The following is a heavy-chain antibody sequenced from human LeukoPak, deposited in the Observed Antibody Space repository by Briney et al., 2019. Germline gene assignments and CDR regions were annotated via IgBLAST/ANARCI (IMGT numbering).Heavy chain of an antibody. V-gene: IGHV4-39*07. CDR3: AREAKAEYFQH. CDR1: GGSISSSSYY. Sequence: PSETLSLTCTVSGGSISSSSYYWGWIRQPPGKGLEWIGSIYYSGSTYYNPSLKSRVTISVDTSKNQFSLKLSSVTAADTAVYYCAREAKAEYFQHWGQGTLVTVSS. D-gene: IGHD4/OR15-4a*01. J-gene: IGHJ1*01. CDR2: IYYSGST.